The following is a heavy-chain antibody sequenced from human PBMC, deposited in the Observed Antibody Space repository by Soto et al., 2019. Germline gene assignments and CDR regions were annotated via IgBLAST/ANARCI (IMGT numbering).Heavy chain of an antibody. CDR1: GGSISSGGYY. CDR3: ARERLEYYDSSGYYLFGMDV. J-gene: IGHJ6*02. V-gene: IGHV4-31*03. Sequence: QVQLQESGPGLVKPSQTLSLTCTVSGGSISSGGYYWSWIRQHPGKGLEWIGYIYYSGSTYYNPSLKSRVTISVDTSKNQFSLKLSSVTAADTAVYYCARERLEYYDSSGYYLFGMDVWGQGTTVTVSS. D-gene: IGHD3-22*01. CDR2: IYYSGST.